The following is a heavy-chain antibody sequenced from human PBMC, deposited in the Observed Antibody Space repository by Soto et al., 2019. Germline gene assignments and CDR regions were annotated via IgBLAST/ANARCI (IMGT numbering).Heavy chain of an antibody. CDR3: ARELNYYGPPFDY. V-gene: IGHV3-33*01. D-gene: IGHD3-10*01. CDR2: IWSDGNDK. J-gene: IGHJ4*02. CDR1: GFTFSDYG. Sequence: PGGSLRLSCAASGFTFSDYGMHWVRQAPGKGLEWVAVIWSDGNDKYYAESVKGRFTISRDNSKNTLYLQMNSLRAEDTAVYYCARELNYYGPPFDYWGQGTLVTVSS.